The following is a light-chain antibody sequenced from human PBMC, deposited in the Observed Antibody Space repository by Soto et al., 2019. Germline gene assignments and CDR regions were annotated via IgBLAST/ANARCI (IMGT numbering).Light chain of an antibody. CDR1: QSLVYSDGNTY. V-gene: IGKV2-30*01. CDR2: KVS. Sequence: DIVMTQTPLSLPVPHGQPPSIFCGSSQSLVYSDGNTYLNWFQQRPGQSPRRLIYKVSNRHSGVPERFRGSGSGADVTLNISRVEAEDVGVYYCMQTTHWPRTFGQGTKVDIK. J-gene: IGKJ1*01. CDR3: MQTTHWPRT.